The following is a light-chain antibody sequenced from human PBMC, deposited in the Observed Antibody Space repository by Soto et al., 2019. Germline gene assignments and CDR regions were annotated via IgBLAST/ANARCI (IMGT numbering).Light chain of an antibody. CDR2: DVS. CDR1: SSDVGGYNY. Sequence: QSALTQPRSVSGSPGQSVTISCNGTSSDVGGYNYVSWYQQHPGKAPKLMIYDVSKRPSGVPDRFSGSKSGNTASLTISGLPAEDEADYYCCSYAGSSSYVFGTGTKVTVL. V-gene: IGLV2-11*01. J-gene: IGLJ1*01. CDR3: CSYAGSSSYV.